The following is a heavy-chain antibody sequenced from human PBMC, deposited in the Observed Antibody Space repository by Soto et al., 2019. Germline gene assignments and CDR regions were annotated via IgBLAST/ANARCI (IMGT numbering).Heavy chain of an antibody. CDR1: GFTFSSYA. CDR2: ISGSGGST. CDR3: AKDGNWLDVYYDV. J-gene: IGHJ4*02. Sequence: GGSLSLSCAPSGFTFSSYAISWVRQAPGKGREWVSAISGSGGSTYYADSVKGRFTISRDNSKNTLYLHMTNLRADDTAVYYCAKDGNWLDVYYDVWGQGT. V-gene: IGHV3-23*01. D-gene: IGHD3-16*01.